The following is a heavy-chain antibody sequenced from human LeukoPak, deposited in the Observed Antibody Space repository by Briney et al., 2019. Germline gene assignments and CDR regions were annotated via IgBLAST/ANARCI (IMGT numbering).Heavy chain of an antibody. CDR1: GLTFSSYG. J-gene: IGHJ3*02. D-gene: IGHD5-12*01. CDR3: AKAVDADIVATDAFDI. CDR2: IRYDGSNK. V-gene: IGHV3-30*02. Sequence: PGGSLRLSCAASGLTFSSYGMHWVRQAPGKGLEWVAFIRYDGSNKYYADSVKGRFTISRDNSKNTLYLQMNSLRAEDTAVYYCAKAVDADIVATDAFDIWGQGTMVTVSS.